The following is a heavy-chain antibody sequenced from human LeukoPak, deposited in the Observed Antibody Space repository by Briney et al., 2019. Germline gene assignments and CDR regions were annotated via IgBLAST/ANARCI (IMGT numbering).Heavy chain of an antibody. D-gene: IGHD4-17*01. CDR1: GFTFSSYA. CDR3: AGTVSFLY. Sequence: GRSLRLSCAASGFTFSSYAMRWVRQAPGKGLEWVAVISYDGSNKYYADSVKGRFTISRDNSKNTLYLQMNSLRAEDTAVYYCAGTVSFLYWGQGTLVTVSS. J-gene: IGHJ4*02. V-gene: IGHV3-30*01. CDR2: ISYDGSNK.